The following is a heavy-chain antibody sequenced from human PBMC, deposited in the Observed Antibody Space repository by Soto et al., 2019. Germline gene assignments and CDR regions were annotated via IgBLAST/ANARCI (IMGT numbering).Heavy chain of an antibody. J-gene: IGHJ4*02. CDR1: GFTFSSYA. Sequence: PGGSLRLSCAASGFTFSSYAMHWVRQAPGKGLEWVAVISYDGSNKYYADSVKGRFTISRDNSKNPLYLQMNSLRAEDTAVYYCARDPGVVVVAVGYFDYWGQGTLVTVSS. CDR2: ISYDGSNK. CDR3: ARDPGVVVVAVGYFDY. D-gene: IGHD2-15*01. V-gene: IGHV3-30-3*01.